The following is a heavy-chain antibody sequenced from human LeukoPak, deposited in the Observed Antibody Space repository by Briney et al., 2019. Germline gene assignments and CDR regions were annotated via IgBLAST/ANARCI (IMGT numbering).Heavy chain of an antibody. CDR2: ISGSGGST. D-gene: IGHD2-15*01. Sequence: GGSLRLSCAASGFTFSSYAMSWVRQAPGKGLEWVSAISGSGGSTYYADSVKGRFTISRDNSKNTLYLQMNSLRAEDTAVYYCAKLSGGSLFYYHYYYMDVWGKGTTVTVSS. CDR1: GFTFSSYA. J-gene: IGHJ6*03. V-gene: IGHV3-23*01. CDR3: AKLSGGSLFYYHYYYMDV.